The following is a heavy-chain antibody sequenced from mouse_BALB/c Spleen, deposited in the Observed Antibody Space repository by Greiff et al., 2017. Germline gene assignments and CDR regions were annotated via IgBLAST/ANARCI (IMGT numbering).Heavy chain of an antibody. CDR2: ISYDGSN. V-gene: IGHV3-6*02. CDR3: ARGWLQDDYFDY. D-gene: IGHD2-3*01. J-gene: IGHJ2*01. Sequence: EVQLQQSGPGLVKPSQSLSLTCSVTGYSITSGYYWYWIRQFPGNKLEWMGYISYDGSNNYNPSLKNRTTITRDTSKNQFFLKLNSVTTEDTATYYCARGWLQDDYFDYWGQGTTLTVSS. CDR1: GYSITSGYY.